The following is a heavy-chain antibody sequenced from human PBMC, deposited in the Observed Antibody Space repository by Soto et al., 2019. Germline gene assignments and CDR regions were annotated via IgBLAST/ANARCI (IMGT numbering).Heavy chain of an antibody. Sequence: LSLTCAASGFTFSSYAMSWVRQAPGKGLEWVSAISGSGGSTYYADSVKGRFTISRDNSKNTLYLQMNSLRAEDTAVYYCAKDLSVVVIPDFDYWGQGTLVTVSS. D-gene: IGHD3-22*01. CDR2: ISGSGGST. CDR3: AKDLSVVVIPDFDY. CDR1: GFTFSSYA. V-gene: IGHV3-23*01. J-gene: IGHJ4*02.